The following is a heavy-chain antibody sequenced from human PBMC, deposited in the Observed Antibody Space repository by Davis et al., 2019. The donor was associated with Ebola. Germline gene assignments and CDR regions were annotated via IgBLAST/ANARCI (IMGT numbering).Heavy chain of an antibody. J-gene: IGHJ6*02. V-gene: IGHV3-7*03. CDR2: IKTDGSEQ. CDR3: ATDGLRYNWNYNYYYYYGMDV. Sequence: PGGSLRLSCPASAFTSSRYWMSWVRQAPGKGLEWVATIKTDGSEQYYVDSVKGRFTISRDNAKSSLYLQMNSLRAEDTAVYYCATDGLRYNWNYNYYYYYGMDVWGQGTTVTVSS. D-gene: IGHD1-7*01. CDR1: AFTSSRYW.